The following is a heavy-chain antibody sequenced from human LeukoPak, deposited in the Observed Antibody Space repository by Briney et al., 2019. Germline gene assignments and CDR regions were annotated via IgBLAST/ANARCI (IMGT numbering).Heavy chain of an antibody. V-gene: IGHV1-2*02. CDR3: AREEGEYCSGGSCYSTSGLFDY. D-gene: IGHD2-15*01. CDR2: INPNSGGT. J-gene: IGHJ4*02. CDR1: GYTFTGYY. Sequence: ASVKVSCKASGYTFTGYYMHWVRQAPGQGLEWMGWINPNSGGTNYAQKFQGRVTMTRDMSTSTVYMELSSLRSEDTAVYYCAREEGEYCSGGSCYSTSGLFDYWGQGTLVTVSS.